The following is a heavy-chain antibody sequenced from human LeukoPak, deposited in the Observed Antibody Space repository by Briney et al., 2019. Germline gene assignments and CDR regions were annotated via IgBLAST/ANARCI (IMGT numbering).Heavy chain of an antibody. J-gene: IGHJ4*02. CDR3: VRKIGLSSGYYFDY. CDR1: GFTFSSYS. V-gene: IGHV3-48*02. D-gene: IGHD6-19*01. Sequence: GGSLRLSCAASGFTFSSYSMNWVRQAPGKGLEWVSHISSSSATIYYADSVKGRFTISRDNAKNSLYLQMNSLRDEDTAVYYCVRKIGLSSGYYFDYWGQGTLVTVSA. CDR2: ISSSSATI.